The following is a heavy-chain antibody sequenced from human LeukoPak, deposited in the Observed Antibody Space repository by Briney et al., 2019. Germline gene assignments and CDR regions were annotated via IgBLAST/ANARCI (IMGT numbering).Heavy chain of an antibody. CDR1: GFTFSSYA. D-gene: IGHD3-3*01. J-gene: IGHJ6*02. CDR3: AKGFLRYDPYYYAMDV. CDR2: ISASGATT. V-gene: IGHV3-23*01. Sequence: GGSLRLSCAASGFTFSSYAMNWVRQAPGKGLEWVSVISASGATTHYADSVKGRFAISGDNSKNTLDLQMNSLRAEDTAVYYCAKGFLRYDPYYYAMDVWGPGTTVTVSS.